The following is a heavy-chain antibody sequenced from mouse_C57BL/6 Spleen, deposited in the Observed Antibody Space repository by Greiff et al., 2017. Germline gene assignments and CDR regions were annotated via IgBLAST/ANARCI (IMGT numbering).Heavy chain of an antibody. J-gene: IGHJ3*01. CDR1: GFTFSSYA. D-gene: IGHD4-1*01. V-gene: IGHV5-4*01. CDR3: AREGLTGTFAY. CDR2: ISDGGSYT. Sequence: DVKLVESGGGLVKPGGSLKLSCAASGFTFSSYAMSWVRQTPEKRLEWVATISDGGSYTYYPDNVKGRFTISRDNAKNNLYLQMSHLKSEDTAMYYCAREGLTGTFAYWGQGTLVTVSA.